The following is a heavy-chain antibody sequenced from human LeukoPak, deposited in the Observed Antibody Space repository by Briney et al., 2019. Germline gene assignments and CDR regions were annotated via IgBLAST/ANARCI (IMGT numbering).Heavy chain of an antibody. CDR2: IYYTGRT. D-gene: IGHD4-11*01. CDR1: GGSINDYY. V-gene: IGHV4-59*01. J-gene: IGHJ6*03. CDR3: ASGAYSYYYMDV. Sequence: SETLSLTCTVSGGSINDYYWSWIRQSPGKGLEWIGYIYYTGRTKYNPSVQSRVTISVDTSKNQFSLKLSSVTAADTAVYYCASGAYSYYYMDVWGKGTTVTISS.